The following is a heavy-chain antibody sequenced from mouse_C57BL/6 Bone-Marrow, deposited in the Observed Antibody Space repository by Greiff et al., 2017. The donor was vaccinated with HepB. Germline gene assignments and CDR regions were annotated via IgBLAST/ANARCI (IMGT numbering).Heavy chain of an antibody. CDR2: ISDGGSYT. CDR3: AKYNPGFDY. CDR1: GFTFSSYA. V-gene: IGHV5-4*01. J-gene: IGHJ2*01. D-gene: IGHD1-3*01. Sequence: EVQVVESGGGLVKPGGSLKLSCAASGFTFSSYAMSWVRQTPEKRLEWVATISDGGSYTYYPDNVKGRFTISRDTAKNNLYLQMSHLKSEDTAMYYCAKYNPGFDYWGQGTTLTVSS.